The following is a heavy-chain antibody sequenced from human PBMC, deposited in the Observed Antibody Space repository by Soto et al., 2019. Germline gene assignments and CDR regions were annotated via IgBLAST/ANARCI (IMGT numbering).Heavy chain of an antibody. CDR2: INHSGST. CDR3: ARGNRPASGIAVAGTACLYDY. V-gene: IGHV4-34*01. J-gene: IGHJ4*02. Sequence: QVQLQQWGAGLLKPSETLSLTCAVYGGSFSGYYWSWIRQPPGKGLEWIGEINHSGSTNYNPSLKSRVTISVDTSKNQFSLKLSSVTAADTAVYYCARGNRPASGIAVAGTACLYDYWGQGTLVTVSS. D-gene: IGHD6-19*01. CDR1: GGSFSGYY.